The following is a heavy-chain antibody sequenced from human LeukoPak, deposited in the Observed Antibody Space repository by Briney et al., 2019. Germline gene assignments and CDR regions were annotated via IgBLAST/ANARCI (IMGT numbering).Heavy chain of an antibody. CDR3: ARELEGFDI. V-gene: IGHV4-59*01. CDR1: GGSISSYY. CDR2: IYYSGST. Sequence: PSETLSLTCTVSGGSISSYYWSWIRQPPGKGLEWIGYIYYSGSTNYNPSLKSQVTISVDTSKNQFSLKLSSVTAADTAVYYCARELEGFDIWGQGTMVTVSS. D-gene: IGHD1-1*01. J-gene: IGHJ3*02.